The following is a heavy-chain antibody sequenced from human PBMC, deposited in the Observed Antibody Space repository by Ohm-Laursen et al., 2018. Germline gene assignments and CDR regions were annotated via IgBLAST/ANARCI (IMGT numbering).Heavy chain of an antibody. CDR1: GFTFSSYG. J-gene: IGHJ6*02. CDR2: ISGSGGST. CDR3: AKDHKGPYYYYGMDV. V-gene: IGHV3-23*01. Sequence: SLRLSCTASGFTFSSYGMSWVRQAPGKGLEWVSAISGSGGSTYYADSVKGRFTISRDNSKNTLYLQMNSLRAEDTAVYYCAKDHKGPYYYYGMDVWGQGTTVTVSS.